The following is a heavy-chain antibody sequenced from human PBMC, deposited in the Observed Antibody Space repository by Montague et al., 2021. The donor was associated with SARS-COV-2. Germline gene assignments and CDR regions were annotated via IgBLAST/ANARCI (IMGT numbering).Heavy chain of an antibody. CDR1: GGSISSGGYY. Sequence: SETLSLTCTVSGGSISSGGYYWSWIRQHPGKGLEWIGYIYYSGSTNYNPSLKSRVTISVDTSKNQFSLKLSSVTAADTAVYYCARRALGNCSGGSCYSAFDYWGQGTLVTVSS. D-gene: IGHD2-15*01. V-gene: IGHV4-61*08. J-gene: IGHJ4*02. CDR3: ARRALGNCSGGSCYSAFDY. CDR2: IYYSGST.